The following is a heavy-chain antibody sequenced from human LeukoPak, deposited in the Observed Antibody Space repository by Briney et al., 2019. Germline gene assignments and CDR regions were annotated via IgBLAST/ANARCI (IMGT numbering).Heavy chain of an antibody. D-gene: IGHD3-22*01. J-gene: IGHJ4*02. CDR1: GGTFSSYA. CDR3: ARDPHYDSEGY. Sequence: ASVKVSCKASGGTFSSYAISWVRQAPGQGLEWMGWISAYNGNTNYAQKLQGRVTMTTDTSTSTAYMELRSLRSDDTAVYYCARDPHYDSEGYWGQGTLVTVSS. CDR2: ISAYNGNT. V-gene: IGHV1-18*01.